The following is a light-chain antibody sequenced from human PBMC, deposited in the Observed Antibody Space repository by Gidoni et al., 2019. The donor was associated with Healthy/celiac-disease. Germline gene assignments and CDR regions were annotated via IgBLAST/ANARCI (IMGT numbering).Light chain of an antibody. J-gene: IGKJ5*01. CDR1: PSVSSSY. Sequence: EIVLTQCPGTLSLSPGERATLSCRASPSVSSSYLAWYQQKPGQAPRLLISGDSSRATGIPDRFSGSGSGTDFTLTISRLEPEDFAVYYCQHYGSSLITFGQGTRLEIK. CDR3: QHYGSSLIT. V-gene: IGKV3-20*01. CDR2: GDS.